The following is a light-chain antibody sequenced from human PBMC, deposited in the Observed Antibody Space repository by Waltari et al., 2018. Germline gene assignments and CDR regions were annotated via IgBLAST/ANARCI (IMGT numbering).Light chain of an antibody. V-gene: IGLV3-21*02. CDR1: NSGRKR. CDR2: DDT. Sequence: SYVVTQSPSVSVAPAQTATITCGGDNSGRKRGHWYHQKQGQAPVLVVYDDTDRPSGIPERFSGSNSGNTATLTISRVETGDEADYYCQVWDSSSDHVVFGGGTKLTVL. J-gene: IGLJ2*01. CDR3: QVWDSSSDHVV.